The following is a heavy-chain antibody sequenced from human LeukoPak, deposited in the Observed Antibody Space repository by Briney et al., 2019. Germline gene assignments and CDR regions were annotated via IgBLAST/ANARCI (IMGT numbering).Heavy chain of an antibody. J-gene: IGHJ4*02. D-gene: IGHD3-22*01. CDR2: ISYDGSNK. Sequence: GGSLRLSCAASGFTFSSYGMHWVRQAPGKGLEWVAVISYDGSNKYYAGTVKGRFTISRDTSKNTLHLQMDSLRAEDTAVYYCAKDLYSSGYYYTPPDYWGQGTLVTVSS. V-gene: IGHV3-30*18. CDR1: GFTFSSYG. CDR3: AKDLYSSGYYYTPPDY.